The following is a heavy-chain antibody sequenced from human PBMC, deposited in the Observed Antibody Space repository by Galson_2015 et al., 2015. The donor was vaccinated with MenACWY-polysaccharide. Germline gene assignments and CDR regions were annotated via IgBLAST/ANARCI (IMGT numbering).Heavy chain of an antibody. J-gene: IGHJ4*02. CDR3: TRSIHISGWGGDFES. V-gene: IGHV6-1*01. CDR1: GDSVSGHSAA. CDR2: TYYRSRWYN. D-gene: IGHD6-19*01. Sequence: CAISGDSVSGHSAAWNWIRQSPSRGLEWLGRTYYRSRWYNDYATSVKSRISIKADTPKNQFSLQLNSVTPEDTALYYCTRSIHISGWGGDFESWGQGTLVTVSS.